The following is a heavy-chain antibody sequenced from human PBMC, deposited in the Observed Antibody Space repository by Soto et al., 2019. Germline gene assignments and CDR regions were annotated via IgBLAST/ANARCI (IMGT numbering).Heavy chain of an antibody. Sequence: GGSLRLSCAASGFTFSTYYMTWVRQAPGKGLEWVASIKNDGSEQYYVDSVKGRFTISRDNAKNSLYLQMNSLRAGDTVLYYCSRENWFQDYWGQGTRVTVSS. CDR2: IKNDGSEQ. CDR3: SRENWFQDY. J-gene: IGHJ4*02. CDR1: GFTFSTYY. V-gene: IGHV3-7*03. D-gene: IGHD3-10*01.